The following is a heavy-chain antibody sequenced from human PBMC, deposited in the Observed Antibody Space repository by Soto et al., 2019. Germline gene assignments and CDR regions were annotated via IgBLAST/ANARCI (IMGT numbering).Heavy chain of an antibody. CDR3: ARGLKIYYGMDV. Sequence: EVQLVESGGGLVQPGGSLRLSCAASGFTFSTYWMHWVRQIPGKGLEWVSRVKSHGSTYYADPVKGRFTISRDNAWNTVYLQMNRLRAEDTALYYCARGLKIYYGMDVWGQGTTVTVSS. CDR1: GFTFSTYW. J-gene: IGHJ6*02. CDR2: VKSHGST. V-gene: IGHV3-74*01.